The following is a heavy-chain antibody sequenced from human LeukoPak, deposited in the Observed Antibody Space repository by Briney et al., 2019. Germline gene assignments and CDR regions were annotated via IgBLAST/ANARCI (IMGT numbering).Heavy chain of an antibody. Sequence: SVKASCKASGGTFSSYAISWVRQAPGQGLEWMGGIIPIFGTANYAQKFQGRVTITADESTSTAYMELSSLRSEDTAVYYCASTPRITIFGVAQLSQYYFDYWGQGTLVTVSS. CDR1: GGTFSSYA. CDR2: IIPIFGTA. D-gene: IGHD3-3*01. V-gene: IGHV1-69*13. CDR3: ASTPRITIFGVAQLSQYYFDY. J-gene: IGHJ4*02.